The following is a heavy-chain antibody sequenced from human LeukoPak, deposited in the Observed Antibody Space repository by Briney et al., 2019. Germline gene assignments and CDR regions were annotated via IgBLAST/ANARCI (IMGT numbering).Heavy chain of an antibody. CDR1: GYTLTELS. Sequence: ASVKVSCKVSGYTLTELSMHWVRQAPGRGLEWMGGFDPEDGETIYAQKFQGRVTMTEDTSTDTAYMELSSLRSEDTAVYYCATIYLDQYYFDYWGQGTLVTVSS. CDR2: FDPEDGET. D-gene: IGHD3-9*01. J-gene: IGHJ4*02. CDR3: ATIYLDQYYFDY. V-gene: IGHV1-24*01.